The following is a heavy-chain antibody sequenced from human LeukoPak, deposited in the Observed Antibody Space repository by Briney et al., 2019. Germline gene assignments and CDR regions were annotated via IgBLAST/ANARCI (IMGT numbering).Heavy chain of an antibody. CDR2: INPSGGST. CDR3: ARDLLRFGEGGSLDY. J-gene: IGHJ4*02. D-gene: IGHD3-10*01. V-gene: IGHV1-46*01. Sequence: GASVKVSCKASGYTFTSYYMHWVRQAPGQGLEWMGIINPSGGSTSYAQKFQGRVTITADESTSTAYMELSSLRSEDTAVYYCARDLLRFGEGGSLDYWGQGTLVTVSS. CDR1: GYTFTSYY.